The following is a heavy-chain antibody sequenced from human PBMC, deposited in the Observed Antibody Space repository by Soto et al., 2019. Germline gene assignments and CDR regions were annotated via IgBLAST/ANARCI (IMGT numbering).Heavy chain of an antibody. J-gene: IGHJ4*02. Sequence: QVQLVESGGGAVQPGRSLRLSCAASGFTFSSYAIHWVRQAPGKGLEWVAVISYAGINEYYADSVKGRFTISRDNSKNTLYLQMNSLRAEDTAVYYFARDSRAAVTTRASLDYWVQGTLVTVSS. D-gene: IGHD4-17*01. CDR3: ARDSRAAVTTRASLDY. V-gene: IGHV3-30-3*01. CDR2: ISYAGINE. CDR1: GFTFSSYA.